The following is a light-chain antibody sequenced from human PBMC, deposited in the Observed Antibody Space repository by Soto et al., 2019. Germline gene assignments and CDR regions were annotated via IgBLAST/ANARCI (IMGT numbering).Light chain of an antibody. Sequence: DIQMTQSPSTLSAFVGDRVTITCRASQSISNWLAWYQQKPGKAPKLLIYKASNLEGGVPSRFSGSGSGTEFTLNISSLQPDDFATYYCQQYNSLWYTFGQGTKLEI. CDR3: QQYNSLWYT. CDR1: QSISNW. J-gene: IGKJ2*01. CDR2: KAS. V-gene: IGKV1-5*03.